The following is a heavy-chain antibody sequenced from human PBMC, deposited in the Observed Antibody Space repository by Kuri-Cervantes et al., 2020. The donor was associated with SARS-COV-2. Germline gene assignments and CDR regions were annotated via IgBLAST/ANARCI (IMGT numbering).Heavy chain of an antibody. Sequence: ETLSLTCAASGFTFSSYAMSWVRQAPGKGLEWVSAISGSGGSTYYADSVKGRFTISRDNSKNTLYLQMNSLRAEDTAVYYCAKDADSSGYYYFGYWGQGTLVTVSS. CDR1: GFTFSSYA. CDR2: ISGSGGST. J-gene: IGHJ4*02. D-gene: IGHD3-22*01. CDR3: AKDADSSGYYYFGY. V-gene: IGHV3-23*01.